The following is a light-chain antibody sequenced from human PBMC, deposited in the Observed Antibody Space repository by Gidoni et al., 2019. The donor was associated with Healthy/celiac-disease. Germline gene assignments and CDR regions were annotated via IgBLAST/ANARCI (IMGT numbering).Light chain of an antibody. Sequence: DIQMTQSPSTLSASVGDRVTITCRASQSISSWVAWYQQKPGKAPKLLIYKASSLESGVQSRFSGSGSGTEFTLTISSLQPDDFATYYCQQYNSYSWTFGQGTKVEIK. CDR3: QQYNSYSWT. J-gene: IGKJ1*01. CDR2: KAS. CDR1: QSISSW. V-gene: IGKV1-5*03.